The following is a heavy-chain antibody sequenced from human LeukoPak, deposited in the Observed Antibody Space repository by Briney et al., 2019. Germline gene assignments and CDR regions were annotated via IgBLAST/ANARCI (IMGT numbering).Heavy chain of an antibody. CDR1: GFTFSSYG. V-gene: IGHV3-48*01. CDR2: ISSGSSTI. J-gene: IGHJ4*02. D-gene: IGHD3-22*01. CDR3: ARGPYDSRGYYYY. Sequence: GGSLTLSCAASGFTFSSYGMHWVRQAPGKGLEWVSYISSGSSTIHYADSVKGRFTISRDNVKNSLYLQMNSLRAEDTAVYFCARGPYDSRGYYYYWGQGTLVTVSS.